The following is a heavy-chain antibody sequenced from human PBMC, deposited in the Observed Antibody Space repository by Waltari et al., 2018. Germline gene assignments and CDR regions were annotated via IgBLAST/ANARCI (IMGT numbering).Heavy chain of an antibody. D-gene: IGHD6-19*01. V-gene: IGHV4-34*01. Sequence: QVQLQQWGAGLLKPSETLSLPCAVYGGSFSGYYWSWIRQPPGKGLAWIGEINHSGSTNDNPALKSRVTISVDTAKNQFCLKLSCVTAADTAVYYWARGGSINGWYLGVGDAFDIWGQGTMVTVSS. CDR1: GGSFSGYY. CDR3: ARGGSINGWYLGVGDAFDI. CDR2: INHSGST. J-gene: IGHJ3*02.